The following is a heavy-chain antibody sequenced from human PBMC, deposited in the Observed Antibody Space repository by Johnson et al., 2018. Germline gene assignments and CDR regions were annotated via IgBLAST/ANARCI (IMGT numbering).Heavy chain of an antibody. D-gene: IGHD3-3*01. CDR2: INWNSVSM. CDR1: GFTFDDYA. V-gene: IGHV3-9*01. J-gene: IGHJ6*03. Sequence: QLVESGGGLVQPGRSLRLSCVASGFTFDDYAMHWVRQAPGKGLEWVSGINWNSVSMDYADSVKGRFTISRDNAKNSLYLQMNSLRPEDTALYYCAKDMEGPYYYDYMDVWGKGTTVTVSS. CDR3: AKDMEGPYYYDYMDV.